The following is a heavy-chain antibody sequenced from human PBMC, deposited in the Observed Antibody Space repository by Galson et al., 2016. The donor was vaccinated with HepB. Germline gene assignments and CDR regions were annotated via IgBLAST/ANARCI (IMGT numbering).Heavy chain of an antibody. Sequence: SVKVSCKASGGTFSSSTFNWVRQAPGQGLEWMGGILPMTDTVDYAQKLQGRVTITADKSTSTAYMELSSLRSEDTAVYNCASASFIEYRKTRSEDAFDIWGQGTMVTVSS. CDR2: ILPMTDTV. V-gene: IGHV1-69*06. D-gene: IGHD2/OR15-2a*01. CDR1: GGTFSSST. CDR3: ASASFIEYRKTRSEDAFDI. J-gene: IGHJ3*02.